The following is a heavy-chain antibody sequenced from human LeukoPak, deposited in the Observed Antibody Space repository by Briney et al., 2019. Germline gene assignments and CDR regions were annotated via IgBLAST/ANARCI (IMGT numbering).Heavy chain of an antibody. Sequence: ASVKVSCKASGYTFTSYYIHWVRQAPGQGLEWMGIINPSGGSTSYAQKLQGRVTMTRDTSTSTVYMKLSSLRSEDTAVYYCARDQSITAGGGNYYYYMDVWGKGTTVTVSS. D-gene: IGHD6-13*01. CDR1: GYTFTSYY. V-gene: IGHV1-46*04. J-gene: IGHJ6*03. CDR3: ARDQSITAGGGNYYYYMDV. CDR2: INPSGGST.